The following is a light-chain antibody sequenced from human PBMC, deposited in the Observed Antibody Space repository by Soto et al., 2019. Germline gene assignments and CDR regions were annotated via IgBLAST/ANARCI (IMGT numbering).Light chain of an antibody. J-gene: IGKJ4*01. CDR3: QQANSFTLT. Sequence: DIQMTQSPSSASGSVGDRVTITWRASQGISSRLDWYQQKPGKAPKLLIYAASSLQSGVPSRLSGSGYGTDFTITISSMQNEDFETYYCQQANSFTLTFGGGTKVDIK. V-gene: IGKV1-12*01. CDR1: QGISSR. CDR2: AAS.